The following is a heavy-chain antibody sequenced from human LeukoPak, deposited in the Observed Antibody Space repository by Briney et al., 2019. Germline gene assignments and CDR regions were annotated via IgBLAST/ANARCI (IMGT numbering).Heavy chain of an antibody. CDR2: IYTSGST. D-gene: IGHD3-22*01. CDR3: ARDLDDYYDSSGYLYAFDI. J-gene: IGHJ3*02. Sequence: PSETLSLTCTVSDGSISSYYWSWIRQPAGKGLEWIGRIYTSGSTNYNPSLKSRVTMSVDTSKNQFSLKLSSVTAADTAVYYCARDLDDYYDSSGYLYAFDIWGQGTMVTVSS. CDR1: DGSISSYY. V-gene: IGHV4-4*07.